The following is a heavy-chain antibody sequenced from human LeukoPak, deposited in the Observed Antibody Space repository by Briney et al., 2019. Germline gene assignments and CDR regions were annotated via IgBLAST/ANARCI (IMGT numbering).Heavy chain of an antibody. V-gene: IGHV4-59*12. CDR3: ARGRGATIKD. CDR2: IYYSGST. Sequence: SETLSLTCTVSGGSISSYYWSWIRQPPGKGLEWIGYIYYSGSTNYNPSLKSRVAMSVDTSKNQFSLKLSSVTAADTAVYYCARGRGATIKDWGQGTLVTVSS. J-gene: IGHJ4*02. CDR1: GGSISSYY. D-gene: IGHD5-24*01.